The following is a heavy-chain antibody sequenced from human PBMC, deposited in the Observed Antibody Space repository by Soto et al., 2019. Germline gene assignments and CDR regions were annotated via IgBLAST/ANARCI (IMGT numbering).Heavy chain of an antibody. Sequence: PGGSLRLSCAASGFTFSSYVMSWVRQAPGKGLEWVSAISGSGGSTYYADSVKGRFTISRDNSKNTLYLQMNSLRAEDTAVYYCAKDRLAAEANWFDPWGQGTLVTVSS. CDR3: AKDRLAAEANWFDP. V-gene: IGHV3-23*01. J-gene: IGHJ5*02. D-gene: IGHD6-13*01. CDR2: ISGSGGST. CDR1: GFTFSSYV.